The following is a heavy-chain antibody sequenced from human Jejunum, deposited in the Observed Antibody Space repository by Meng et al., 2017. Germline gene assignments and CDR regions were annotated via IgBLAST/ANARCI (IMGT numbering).Heavy chain of an antibody. CDR2: IKEDGSEI. Sequence: GGSLRLSCAASGFTFSTYWMSWVRQAPGKGLEWVANIKEDGSEIYYVDSVKGRFTISRDNAKSSLYLQMNSLRVEDTAVYYCARVMYSSSWSEYDFWGQGTLVT. D-gene: IGHD2-2*01. J-gene: IGHJ4*02. CDR1: GFTFSTYW. CDR3: ARVMYSSSWSEYDF. V-gene: IGHV3-7*01.